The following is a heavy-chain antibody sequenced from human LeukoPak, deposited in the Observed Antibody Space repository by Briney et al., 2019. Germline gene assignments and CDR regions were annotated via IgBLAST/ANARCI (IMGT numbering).Heavy chain of an antibody. Sequence: QPGGSLRLSCAASGFTFSNYWMSWVRQAPGKGLEWVANIKQDGSEKYYVDSVKGRFTISRDDAKNSLYLQMNSLRVEDTAFYYCARKAYGTDVWGKGTTVTVSS. J-gene: IGHJ6*04. CDR1: GFTFSNYW. V-gene: IGHV3-7*03. CDR3: ARKAYGTDV. CDR2: IKQDGSEK.